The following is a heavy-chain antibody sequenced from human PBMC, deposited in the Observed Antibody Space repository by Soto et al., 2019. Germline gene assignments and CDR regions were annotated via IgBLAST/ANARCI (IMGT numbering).Heavy chain of an antibody. CDR3: VRNLASGGTYYFDY. J-gene: IGHJ4*02. CDR1: GFTLSDHY. Sequence: ELQLVDSGGGLVERGGSLRLSCAASGFTLSDHYMDWVRQAPGKGLEWIGRVRNKANSYTTEYAASVRGRFTVSRDDSKNSLYLQMNSLKTEDTAMYYCVRNLASGGTYYFDYWGQGTLVAVSS. V-gene: IGHV3-72*01. CDR2: VRNKANSYTT. D-gene: IGHD2-15*01.